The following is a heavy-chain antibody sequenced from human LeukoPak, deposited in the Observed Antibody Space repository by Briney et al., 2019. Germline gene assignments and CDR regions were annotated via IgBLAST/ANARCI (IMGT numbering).Heavy chain of an antibody. J-gene: IGHJ2*01. CDR1: GYTLTELS. D-gene: IGHD7-27*01. CDR2: FDPEDGET. CDR3: ATGVTGGPYWYFDL. Sequence: ASVKVSCKVSGYTLTELSMHWVRQAPGKGLEWMGGFDPEDGETIYAQKFQGRVTMTEDTSTDTAYMELSSLRSEDTAVYYCATGVTGGPYWYFDLWGRGTLVTVSS. V-gene: IGHV1-24*01.